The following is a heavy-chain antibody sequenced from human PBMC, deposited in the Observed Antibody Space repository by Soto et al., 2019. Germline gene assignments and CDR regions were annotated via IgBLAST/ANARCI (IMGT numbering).Heavy chain of an antibody. Sequence: QVQLQESGPGLVRPSQTLSLTCAVSSGSIRSGDYYWTWIRQPPGKGLEWIGYIDHSGSAYYNPSLKGRATISLDTSNSGFSLKLNSVTAADTAVYFCAGELGTFYFEHWGQGRLVTVSS. J-gene: IGHJ4*02. D-gene: IGHD7-27*01. CDR2: IDHSGSA. V-gene: IGHV4-30-4*01. CDR3: AGELGTFYFEH. CDR1: SGSIRSGDYY.